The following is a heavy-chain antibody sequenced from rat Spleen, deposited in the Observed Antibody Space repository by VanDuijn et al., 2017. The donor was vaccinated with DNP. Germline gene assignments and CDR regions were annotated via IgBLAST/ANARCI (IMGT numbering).Heavy chain of an antibody. Sequence: EVQLQESGPGLVKPSQSLSLTCSVTGYSISSNYWGWIRKFPGSKMEWMGYISYSGGTNYNPSLKSRISITRDTSKNQFFLQVNSVTTEDTAIYYCVREDKGVDAWGQGTSVTVSS. CDR3: VREDKGVDA. D-gene: IGHD2-2*01. V-gene: IGHV3-1*01. CDR1: GYSISSNY. CDR2: ISYSGGT. J-gene: IGHJ4*01.